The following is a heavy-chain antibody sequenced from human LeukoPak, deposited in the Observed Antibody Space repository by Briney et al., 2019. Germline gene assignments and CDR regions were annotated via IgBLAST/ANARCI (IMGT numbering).Heavy chain of an antibody. CDR2: ITGSGYTT. V-gene: IGHV3-23*01. D-gene: IGHD1-1*01. Sequence: GGSLRLSCAASGFTFSNYAMTWDRQAPGKGLDWVSSITGSGYTTYYADSVKGRFTISRDNSKNTLFLQMNSLRAEDTAIYYCVKGLSSTAPFDYWGQGTLVTVSS. CDR3: VKGLSSTAPFDY. J-gene: IGHJ4*02. CDR1: GFTFSNYA.